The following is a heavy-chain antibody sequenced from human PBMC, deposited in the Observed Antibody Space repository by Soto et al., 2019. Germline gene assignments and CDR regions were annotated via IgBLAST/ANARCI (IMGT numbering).Heavy chain of an antibody. CDR3: ARTPGIFGVVIMRENWFDP. V-gene: IGHV4-34*01. CDR2: INHSGST. D-gene: IGHD3-3*01. Sequence: SETLSLTCAVYGGSFSGYYWSWIRQPPGKGLEWIGEINHSGSTNYNPSLKSRVTISVDTSKNQFSLKLSSVTAADTAVYYCARTPGIFGVVIMRENWFDPWGQGTLVTVSS. CDR1: GGSFSGYY. J-gene: IGHJ5*02.